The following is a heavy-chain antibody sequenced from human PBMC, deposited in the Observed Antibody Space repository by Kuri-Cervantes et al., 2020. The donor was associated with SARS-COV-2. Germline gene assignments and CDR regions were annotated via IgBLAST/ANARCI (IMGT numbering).Heavy chain of an antibody. D-gene: IGHD3-3*01. V-gene: IGHV1-69*01. CDR1: GGTFSSYA. J-gene: IGHJ6*03. CDR3: ARGRYVGSGSSYYYYYYMDV. Sequence: KVSCKASGGTFSSYAISWVRQAPGQGLEWMGGIIPIFGTANYAQKFQGRVTITADESTSTAYMELSSLRSEDTAVYYCARGRYVGSGSSYYYYYYMDVWGKGTTVTVSS. CDR2: IIPIFGTA.